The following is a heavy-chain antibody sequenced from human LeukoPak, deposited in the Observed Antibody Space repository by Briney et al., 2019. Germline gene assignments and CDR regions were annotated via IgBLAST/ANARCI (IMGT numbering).Heavy chain of an antibody. CDR1: GFTFSDSA. V-gene: IGHV3-73*01. CDR3: TNSFSDFWIDS. Sequence: GGSLRLSCAASGFTFSDSAMHWVRQASGKGLEWVGRIRSKTNDYATAYTASMRGRFTISRDDSKNMAFLRMNSLKTEDTAVYYCTNSFSDFWIDSWGRGTLVTVPS. J-gene: IGHJ4*02. CDR2: IRSKTNDYAT. D-gene: IGHD3-3*01.